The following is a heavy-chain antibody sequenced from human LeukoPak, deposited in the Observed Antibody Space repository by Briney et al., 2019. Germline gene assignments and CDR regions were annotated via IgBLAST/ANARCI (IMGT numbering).Heavy chain of an antibody. J-gene: IGHJ3*02. D-gene: IGHD5-24*01. CDR2: IYYSGST. Sequence: PSETLSLTCAVYGGSFSGYYWSWIRQPPGKGLEWIGYIYYSGSTYYNPSLKSRVTISVDTSKNQFSLKLSSVTAADTAVYYCARGISGGYNVCPDAFDIWGQGTMVTVSS. CDR3: ARGISGGYNVCPDAFDI. V-gene: IGHV4-30-4*08. CDR1: GGSFSGYY.